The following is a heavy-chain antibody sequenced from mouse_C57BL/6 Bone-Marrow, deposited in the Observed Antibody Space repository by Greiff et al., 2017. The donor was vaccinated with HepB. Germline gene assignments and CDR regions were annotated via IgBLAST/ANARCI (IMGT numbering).Heavy chain of an antibody. Sequence: EVKVEESGGGLVQPGGSMKLSCVASGFTFSNYWMNWVRQSPEKGLEWVAQIRLKSDNYATHYAESVKGSFTISRDDSKSSVYLQMNNLRAEDTGIYYCTEGFFDYWGQGTTLTVSS. D-gene: IGHD3-3*01. CDR1: GFTFSNYW. CDR3: TEGFFDY. V-gene: IGHV6-3*01. J-gene: IGHJ2*01. CDR2: IRLKSDNYAT.